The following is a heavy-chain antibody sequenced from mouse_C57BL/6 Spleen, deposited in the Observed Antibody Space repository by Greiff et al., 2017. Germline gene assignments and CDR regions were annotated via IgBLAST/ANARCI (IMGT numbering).Heavy chain of an antibody. CDR3: AREDYYGSSYGYFDV. CDR2: IYPGDGDT. CDR1: GYAFSSYW. Sequence: VQLPQSGAELVKPGASVKISCKASGYAFSSYWMNWVKQRPGTGLEWIGQIYPGDGDTNYNGKFKGKDTLTADKSSSTAYMQLSSLTSEDSAVXFCAREDYYGSSYGYFDVWGTGTTVTVSS. V-gene: IGHV1-80*01. J-gene: IGHJ1*03. D-gene: IGHD1-1*01.